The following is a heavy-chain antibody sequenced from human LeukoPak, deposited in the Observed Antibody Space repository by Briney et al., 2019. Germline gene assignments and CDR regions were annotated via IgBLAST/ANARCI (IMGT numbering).Heavy chain of an antibody. Sequence: GGSLRLSCAASGFSFSGFAMSWVRQAPGRGLEWLSTISGSGNNTYYADSVKGRFTISRDSSKNTLSLQMNSLRVEDSAIYYCAKVTASRWFFDYWGQGTLVTVSS. CDR2: ISGSGNNT. J-gene: IGHJ4*02. CDR1: GFSFSGFA. V-gene: IGHV3-23*01. D-gene: IGHD2-15*01. CDR3: AKVTASRWFFDY.